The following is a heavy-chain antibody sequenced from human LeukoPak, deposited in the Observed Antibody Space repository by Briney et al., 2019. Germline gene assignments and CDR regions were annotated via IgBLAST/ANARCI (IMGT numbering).Heavy chain of an antibody. J-gene: IGHJ4*02. Sequence: PGGSLRLSCAASGFTFDDYTMHWVRQAPGKGLEWVSLISWDGGSTYYADSVKGRFTISRDNSKNSLYLQMNSLRTEDTALYYCAKEEAAGFDYWGQGTLVTVSS. V-gene: IGHV3-43*01. CDR1: GFTFDDYT. D-gene: IGHD6-13*01. CDR3: AKEEAAGFDY. CDR2: ISWDGGST.